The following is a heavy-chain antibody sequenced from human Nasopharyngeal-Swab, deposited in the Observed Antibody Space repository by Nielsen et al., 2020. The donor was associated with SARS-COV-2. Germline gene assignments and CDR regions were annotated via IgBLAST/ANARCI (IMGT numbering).Heavy chain of an antibody. CDR1: GFTFSSYS. J-gene: IGHJ3*02. V-gene: IGHV3-21*01. Sequence: GGSLRLSCAASGFTFSSYSMNWVRQAPGKGLEWVSSISSSSSYIYYADSVKGRFTISRDNAKNSLYLQMNSLRAEDTAVYYCVKDKGRGSTSWNAFDIWGQGTMVTVSS. D-gene: IGHD2-2*01. CDR2: ISSSSSYI. CDR3: VKDKGRGSTSWNAFDI.